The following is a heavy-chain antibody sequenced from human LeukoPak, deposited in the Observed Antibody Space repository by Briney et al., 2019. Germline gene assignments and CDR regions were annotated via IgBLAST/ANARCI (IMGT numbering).Heavy chain of an antibody. Sequence: GGSLRLSCAASGFTVSTNYMSWVRQAPGKGLEWVSVIYSGDTTFYADSVRGKFTISRDNSKNTLYLQMNSLRAEDTAVYYCARDSSGPLYWGQGTLVTVSS. V-gene: IGHV3-66*01. CDR2: IYSGDTT. CDR3: ARDSSGPLY. D-gene: IGHD6-19*01. CDR1: GFTVSTNY. J-gene: IGHJ4*02.